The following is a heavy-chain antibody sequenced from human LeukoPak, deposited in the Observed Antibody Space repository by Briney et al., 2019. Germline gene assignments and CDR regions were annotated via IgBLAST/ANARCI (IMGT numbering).Heavy chain of an antibody. J-gene: IGHJ6*02. CDR3: ARSPGSWYYYYYGMDV. V-gene: IGHV3-7*01. CDR1: GFTFSSYW. CDR2: IKQDGSEK. D-gene: IGHD1-26*01. Sequence: GGSLRLSCAASGFTFSSYWMSWVRQAPGKGLEWVANIKQDGSEKYYVDSVKGRFTISRDNAKNSLYLQMNSLRAEDTAVYHCARSPGSWYYYYYGMDVWGQGTTVTVSS.